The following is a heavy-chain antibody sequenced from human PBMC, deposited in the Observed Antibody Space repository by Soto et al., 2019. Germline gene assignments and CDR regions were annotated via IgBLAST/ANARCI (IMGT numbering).Heavy chain of an antibody. J-gene: IGHJ6*04. CDR3: AGDYGVYDYYAMDV. Sequence: VQLVQSVAEVKKPGSAVQVSCKASGATFRSYGISWVRQAPGQGLEWMGGISPIFGAATNAQRFQGRVTITADDSKCTAYMELRSLNSEATAVYYCAGDYGVYDYYAMDVWGKGTRVTVYS. CDR2: ISPIFGAA. CDR1: GATFRSYG. D-gene: IGHD3-10*01. V-gene: IGHV1-69*19.